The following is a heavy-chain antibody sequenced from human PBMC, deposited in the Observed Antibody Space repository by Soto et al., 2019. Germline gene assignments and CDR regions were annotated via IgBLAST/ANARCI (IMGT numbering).Heavy chain of an antibody. CDR1: GFTFSSYA. Sequence: SCAASGFTFSSYAMNWVRQAPGKGLEWVSVISGSGDSTYYADSVKGRFTISRDNSKNTLYLQMNSLRAEDTAVYYCARRSSGWYFDYWGQGTLVTVS. V-gene: IGHV3-23*01. CDR3: ARRSSGWYFDY. J-gene: IGHJ4*02. D-gene: IGHD6-19*01. CDR2: ISGSGDST.